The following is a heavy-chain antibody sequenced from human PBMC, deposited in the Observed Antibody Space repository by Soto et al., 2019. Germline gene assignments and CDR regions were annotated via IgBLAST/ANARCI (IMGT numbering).Heavy chain of an antibody. CDR2: IIPILGIA. CDR1: GGTFSSYT. CDR3: ARVRSWIFGVVIPPEMDV. D-gene: IGHD3-3*01. V-gene: IGHV1-69*02. Sequence: SVKVSCKASGGTFSSYTISWVRQAPGQGLEWMGRIIPILGIANYAQKFQGRVTITADKSTSTAYMELSSLRSEDTAVYYCARVRSWIFGVVIPPEMDVWGKGTTVTVSS. J-gene: IGHJ6*04.